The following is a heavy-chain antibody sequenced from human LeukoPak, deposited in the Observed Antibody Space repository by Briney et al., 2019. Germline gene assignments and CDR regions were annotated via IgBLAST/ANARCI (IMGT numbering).Heavy chain of an antibody. Sequence: GGSLRLSCAASGFTFSSYEMNWVRQAPGKGLEWVSYISSSGSTIYYADSVKGRFTISRDNAKNSLYLQMNSLRAEDTAVYYCARDRSKGDYVLFRIQVSGDAFDIWGQGTMVTVSS. CDR2: ISSSGSTI. J-gene: IGHJ3*02. D-gene: IGHD4-17*01. V-gene: IGHV3-48*03. CDR3: ARDRSKGDYVLFRIQVSGDAFDI. CDR1: GFTFSSYE.